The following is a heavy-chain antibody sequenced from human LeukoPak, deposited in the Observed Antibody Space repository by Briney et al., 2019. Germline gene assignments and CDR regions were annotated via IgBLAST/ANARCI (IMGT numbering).Heavy chain of an antibody. V-gene: IGHV6-1*01. CDR3: ARGYSGYLVN. D-gene: IGHD5-12*01. CDR2: TYYRSKWYT. CDR1: GDSASSNSAA. J-gene: IGHJ4*02. Sequence: SQTLSLTCAISGDSASSNSAAWNWIRQPPSRGLEWLGRTYYRSKWYTYYAVSVKSRITINPDTSKNQFSLQLYSVTPDDTAVYYCARGYSGYLVNWGQGTLVTVSS.